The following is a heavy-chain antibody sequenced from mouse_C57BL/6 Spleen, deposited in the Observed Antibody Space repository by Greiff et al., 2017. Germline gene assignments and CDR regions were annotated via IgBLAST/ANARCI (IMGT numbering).Heavy chain of an antibody. CDR1: GYTFTSYW. CDR2: IDPSDSYT. D-gene: IGHD1-1*01. CDR3: ARFTTVNYCDY. V-gene: IGHV1-59*01. Sequence: QVQLQQSGAELVRPGTSVKLSCKASGYTFTSYWMHWVKQRPGQGLEWIGVIDPSDSYTNYNQKFKGKATLTVDTSSSTAYMPLSSLTSEDSAVYYCARFTTVNYCDYWGQGTTLTVSS. J-gene: IGHJ2*01.